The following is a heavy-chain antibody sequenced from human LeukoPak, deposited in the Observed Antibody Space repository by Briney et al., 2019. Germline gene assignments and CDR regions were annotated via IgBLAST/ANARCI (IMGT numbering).Heavy chain of an antibody. CDR1: GDTFTSYD. J-gene: IGHJ4*02. CDR3: VRTAGIFWSGAYYFDS. CDR2: MNPNSGNT. Sequence: ASVTVSCKASGDTFTSYDVNWVRQATGQGLEWTGWMNPNSGNTGYAQKFQGRATMTRNTSINTAYMEVSSLRSEDTAVYYCVRTAGIFWSGAYYFDSWGQGTLVTVSS. D-gene: IGHD3-3*01. V-gene: IGHV1-8*01.